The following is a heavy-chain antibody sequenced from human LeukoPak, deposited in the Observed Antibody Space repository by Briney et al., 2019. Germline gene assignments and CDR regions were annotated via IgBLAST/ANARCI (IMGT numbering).Heavy chain of an antibody. CDR3: ARHDIIGYFDY. CDR1: GYSISSGYY. D-gene: IGHD1-20*01. Sequence: SETLSLTCTVSGYSISSGYYWGWIRQPPGKGLEWIGSIYNSGSTFYNPSLKTRVTISVDTSANQFSLKLNSVTAADTAVYYCARHDIIGYFDYWGQGTLATVSS. J-gene: IGHJ4*02. V-gene: IGHV4-38-2*02. CDR2: IYNSGST.